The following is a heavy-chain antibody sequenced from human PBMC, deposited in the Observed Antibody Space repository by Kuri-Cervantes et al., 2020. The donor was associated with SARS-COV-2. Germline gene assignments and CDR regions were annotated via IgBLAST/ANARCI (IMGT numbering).Heavy chain of an antibody. V-gene: IGHV1-69*04. CDR2: IIPILGIA. D-gene: IGHD6-13*01. CDR1: GGTFSSYA. J-gene: IGHJ4*02. Sequence: GGSLRLSCKASGGTFSSYAISWVRQAPGQGLEWMGRIIPILGIANYAQKFQGRVTITADKSTSTAYMELSSLRSEDTAVYYCAREIPSATGDDYWGQGTLVTVSS. CDR3: AREIPSATGDDY.